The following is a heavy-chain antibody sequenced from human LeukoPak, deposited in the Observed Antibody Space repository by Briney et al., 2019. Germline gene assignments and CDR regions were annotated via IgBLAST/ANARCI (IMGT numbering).Heavy chain of an antibody. Sequence: SETLSLTCTVSGGSISSYSWSWIRQPPGKGLEWIGYIYYSGSTNYNPSLKSRVTISVDTSKNQFSLKLSSVTAADTAVYYCAREAIYCSGGSCYSLAFDIWGQGTMVTVSS. CDR1: GGSISSYS. D-gene: IGHD2-15*01. V-gene: IGHV4-59*01. CDR2: IYYSGST. CDR3: AREAIYCSGGSCYSLAFDI. J-gene: IGHJ3*02.